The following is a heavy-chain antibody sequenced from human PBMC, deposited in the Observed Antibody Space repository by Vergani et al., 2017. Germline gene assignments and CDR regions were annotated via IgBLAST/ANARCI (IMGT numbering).Heavy chain of an antibody. CDR2: IYYSENN. CDR3: ASDTHSGQRADR. D-gene: IGHD6-19*01. V-gene: IGHV4-39*01. J-gene: IGHJ5*02. CDR1: GGSITYGAFY. Sequence: QLQLQESGPGLVKPSETLSLTCTVSGGSITYGAFYWGWIRQSPGKGLEWIGSIYYSENNFYNPSLESRVTLSIDTTKNQFSLKLKSVTAADTAVYYCASDTHSGQRADRWGQGILVTVTS.